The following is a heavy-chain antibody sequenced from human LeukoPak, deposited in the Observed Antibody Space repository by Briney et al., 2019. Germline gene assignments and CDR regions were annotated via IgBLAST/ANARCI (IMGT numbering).Heavy chain of an antibody. V-gene: IGHV4-59*11. CDR3: ARRAVYAIFDY. CDR1: GGSIRSHY. J-gene: IGHJ4*02. Sequence: SETLSLTCTVSGGSIRSHYWSWIRQPPGKGLEWIGYIYYSGSTNYNPSLKSRVTISVDTSKNQFSLKLSSVTAAHTAVYYCARRAVYAIFDYWGQGTLVTVSS. CDR2: IYYSGST. D-gene: IGHD2-8*01.